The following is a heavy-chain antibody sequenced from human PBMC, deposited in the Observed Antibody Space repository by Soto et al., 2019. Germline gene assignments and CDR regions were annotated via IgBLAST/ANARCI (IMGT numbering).Heavy chain of an antibody. Sequence: GGSLRLSCAASGFTFSSYAMHWVRQAPGKGLEWVAVISYDGSNKYYADSVKGRFTISRDNSKNTLYLQMNRLRAEDTAVYYCARDRIGSVGGSYPFDFDYWGQGTLVTVSS. CDR2: ISYDGSNK. CDR1: GFTFSSYA. V-gene: IGHV3-30-3*01. D-gene: IGHD1-26*01. CDR3: ARDRIGSVGGSYPFDFDY. J-gene: IGHJ4*02.